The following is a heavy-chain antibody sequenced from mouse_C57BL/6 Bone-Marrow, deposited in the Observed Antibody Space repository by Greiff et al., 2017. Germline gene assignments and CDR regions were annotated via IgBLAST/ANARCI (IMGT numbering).Heavy chain of an antibody. V-gene: IGHV14-4*01. Sequence: VQLQQSGAELVRPGASVKLSCTASGFNIKDDYMHWVKQRPEQGLEWIGWIDPENGDTEYASKFQGKATITADTPSNTAYLQLSSLTSEDTAVYYCTTFPLITTVVATDYFDYWGQGTTLTVSS. J-gene: IGHJ2*01. D-gene: IGHD1-1*01. CDR1: GFNIKDDY. CDR2: IDPENGDT. CDR3: TTFPLITTVVATDYFDY.